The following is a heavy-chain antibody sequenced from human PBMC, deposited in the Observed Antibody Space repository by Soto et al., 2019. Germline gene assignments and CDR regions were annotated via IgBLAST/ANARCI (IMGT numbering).Heavy chain of an antibody. J-gene: IGHJ6*02. Sequence: EVQLVESGGGLVQPGGSLRLSCAASGFTFSSYSMNWVRQAPGKGLEWVSYISSSSSTIKYADSVKGRFTISRDNGKNSLYLQMNSLGAEDTAVYYCARDRYSGSPGVWGQGTTVTVSS. CDR3: ARDRYSGSPGV. D-gene: IGHD1-26*01. V-gene: IGHV3-48*01. CDR1: GFTFSSYS. CDR2: ISSSSSTI.